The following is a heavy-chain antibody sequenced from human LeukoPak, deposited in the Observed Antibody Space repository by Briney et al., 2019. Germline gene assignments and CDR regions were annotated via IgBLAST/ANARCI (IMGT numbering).Heavy chain of an antibody. V-gene: IGHV4-59*01. Sequence: SETLSLTCAVSGGSISSYYWSWIRQPPGKGLEWIGYIYYSGSTNYNPSLKSRITISVDTSKNQFSLKLSSVTAADTAVYYCARGAAAGSYWYFDLWGHGTLVTVSS. CDR3: ARGAAAGSYWYFDL. CDR1: GGSISSYY. J-gene: IGHJ2*01. CDR2: IYYSGST. D-gene: IGHD6-13*01.